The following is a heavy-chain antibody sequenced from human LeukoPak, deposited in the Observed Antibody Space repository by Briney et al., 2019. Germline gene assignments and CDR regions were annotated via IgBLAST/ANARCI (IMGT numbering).Heavy chain of an antibody. J-gene: IGHJ3*01. V-gene: IGHV1-69*05. CDR3: AKDRDSGSYSGYDAFDV. CDR2: VIPISGRT. CDR1: GGTFNTFA. D-gene: IGHD1-26*01. Sequence: ASVKVSCKASGGTFNTFAITWVRQAPGQGLEWMGGVIPISGRTNYAQNFQGRVSITTDESTNTAYMDLNRLRSEDTAVYFCAKDRDSGSYSGYDAFDVWGQGTLITVSS.